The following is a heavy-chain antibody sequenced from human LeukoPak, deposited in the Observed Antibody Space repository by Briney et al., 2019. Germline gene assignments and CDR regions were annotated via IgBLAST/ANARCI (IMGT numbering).Heavy chain of an antibody. Sequence: TSETLSLTCTVSGGSISSSSYYWGWIRQPPGKGLEWIGSIFYSGSTYYSPSLKSRVTRSVDTSKNQFSLKLSSVTAADTAVYYCARRAADYGDYGRVGWRFDYWGQGTLVTVSS. CDR1: GGSISSSSYY. CDR3: ARRAADYGDYGRVGWRFDY. J-gene: IGHJ4*02. CDR2: IFYSGST. D-gene: IGHD4-17*01. V-gene: IGHV4-39*01.